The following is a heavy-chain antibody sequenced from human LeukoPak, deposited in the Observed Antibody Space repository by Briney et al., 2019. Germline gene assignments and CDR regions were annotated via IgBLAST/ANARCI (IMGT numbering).Heavy chain of an antibody. CDR2: ISSSSSTI. CDR1: GFKLSSYM. V-gene: IGHV3-48*04. CDR3: ARDGVAVAPFDY. D-gene: IGHD6-19*01. Sequence: PGGSLRLSCAASGFKLSSYMLNWVRQAPGKGLEWVSSISSSSSTIYYADSVKGRFTISRDNAKNSLYLQMNSLRAEDTAVYYCARDGVAVAPFDYWGQGTLVTVSS. J-gene: IGHJ4*02.